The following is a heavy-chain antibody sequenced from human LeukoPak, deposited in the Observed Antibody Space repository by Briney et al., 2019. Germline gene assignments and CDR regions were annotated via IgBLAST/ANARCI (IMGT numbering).Heavy chain of an antibody. D-gene: IGHD3-10*01. Sequence: ASVKVSCKASGYTFTGYYMHWVRQAPGQGLEWMGWINPNSGGTSYAQKFQGRVTMTRDTSISTAYMELSRLTSDDTAVYYCARGNFYDNKGCSPELRYWGQGTLVTVSS. J-gene: IGHJ4*02. V-gene: IGHV1-2*02. CDR1: GYTFTGYY. CDR3: ARGNFYDNKGCSPELRY. CDR2: INPNSGGT.